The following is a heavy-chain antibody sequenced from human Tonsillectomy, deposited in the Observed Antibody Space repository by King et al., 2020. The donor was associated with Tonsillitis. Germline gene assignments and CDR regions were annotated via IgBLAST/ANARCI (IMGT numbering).Heavy chain of an antibody. J-gene: IGHJ6*03. D-gene: IGHD2-21*01. CDR1: GFTFSSYN. Sequence: VQLVESGGGLVKPGGSLRLSCAASGFTFSSYNMNWVRQAPGKGLEWVSSISSSSSYMYYADSVKGRFTISRDNAKNSLYLQMNSLRAEDTAVYYCARVVGPRYYNYMDVWGKGTTVTVSS. CDR3: ARVVGPRYYNYMDV. CDR2: ISSSSSYM. V-gene: IGHV3-21*01.